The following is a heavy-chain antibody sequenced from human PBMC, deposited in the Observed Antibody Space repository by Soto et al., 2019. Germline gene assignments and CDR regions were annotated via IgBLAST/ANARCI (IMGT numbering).Heavy chain of an antibody. D-gene: IGHD6-19*01. CDR3: ARDPLFIAVAGTKDY. V-gene: IGHV1-18*01. CDR1: GYTFTSYG. CDR2: ISAYNGNT. Sequence: ASVKVSCKASGYTFTSYGISWVRQAPGQWLEWMGWISAYNGNTNYAQKLQGRVTMTTDTSTSTAYMELRSLRSDDTAVYYCARDPLFIAVAGTKDYWGQGTLVTVSS. J-gene: IGHJ4*02.